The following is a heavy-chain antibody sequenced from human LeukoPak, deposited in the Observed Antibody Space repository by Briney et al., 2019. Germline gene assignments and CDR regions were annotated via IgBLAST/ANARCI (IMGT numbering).Heavy chain of an antibody. Sequence: GGSLRLSCAASGFTFDDYGMSWVRQAPGKGLEWVSGINWNGGSTGYADSVKGRFTISRDNAKNSLYLQMNSLRAEDTALYYCAADSPSCGGDCYSDYWGQGTLVTVSS. CDR1: GFTFDDYG. J-gene: IGHJ4*02. D-gene: IGHD2-21*02. V-gene: IGHV3-20*04. CDR2: INWNGGST. CDR3: AADSPSCGGDCYSDY.